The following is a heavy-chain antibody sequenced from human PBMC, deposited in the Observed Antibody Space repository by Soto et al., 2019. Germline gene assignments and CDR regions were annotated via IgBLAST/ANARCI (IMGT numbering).Heavy chain of an antibody. CDR1: GGTFSSYA. Sequence: QVQLVQSGAEVKKPGSSVKVSCKASGGTFSSYAISWVRQAPGQGLEWMGGIIPIFGTANYAQKFQGRVTITADESTSTAYMELSSLRSEDTAVYYCARGTEDIVATISVYYYYYGMDVWGQGTTVTVSS. J-gene: IGHJ6*02. CDR2: IIPIFGTA. D-gene: IGHD5-12*01. V-gene: IGHV1-69*01. CDR3: ARGTEDIVATISVYYYYYGMDV.